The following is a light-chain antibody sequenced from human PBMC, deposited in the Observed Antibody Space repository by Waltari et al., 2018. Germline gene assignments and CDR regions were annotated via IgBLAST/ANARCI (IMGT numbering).Light chain of an antibody. V-gene: IGLV2-14*03. J-gene: IGLJ3*02. CDR3: NSYTGSSSWV. Sequence: SALTQPASVSGSPGQSITISCTGTASDVAFYNYVSWYQQHPGKAPKVIIYDVSERPSGVSNRFSGSKSGNSAFLTISGLQAEDEADYYCNSYTGSSSWVFGGGTKLTV. CDR1: ASDVAFYNY. CDR2: DVS.